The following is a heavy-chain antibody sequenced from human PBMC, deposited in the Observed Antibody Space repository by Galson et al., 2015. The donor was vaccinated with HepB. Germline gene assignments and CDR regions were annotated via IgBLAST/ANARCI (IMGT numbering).Heavy chain of an antibody. J-gene: IGHJ4*02. Sequence: SVKVSCKVSGYTLTELSMHWVRQAPGKGLEWMGGFDPEDGETIYAQKFQGRVTMTEDTSTDTAYMELSSLRSEDTAVYYCATGVGGSQALDYWGQGTLVTVSS. CDR3: ATGVGGSQALDY. V-gene: IGHV1-24*01. CDR1: GYTLTELS. CDR2: FDPEDGET. D-gene: IGHD2-15*01.